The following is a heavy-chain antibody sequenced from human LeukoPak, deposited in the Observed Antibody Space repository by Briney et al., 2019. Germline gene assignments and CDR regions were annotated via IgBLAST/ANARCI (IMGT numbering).Heavy chain of an antibody. CDR2: ISWNSGSI. D-gene: IGHD2-8*01. CDR3: GGSEGLMVYTI. CDR1: GFTFSSYA. V-gene: IGHV3-23*01. Sequence: GGSLRLSCAASGFTFSSYAMSWVRQAPGKGLEWVSGISWNSGSIGYVDSVKGRFTISRDNSKNTLFLQMNSLRAEDTAVYYCGGSEGLMVYTIWGQGTMVTVSS. J-gene: IGHJ3*02.